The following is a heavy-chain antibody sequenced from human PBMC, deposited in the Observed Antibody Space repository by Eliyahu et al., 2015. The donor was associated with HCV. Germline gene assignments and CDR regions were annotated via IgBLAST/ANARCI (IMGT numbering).Heavy chain of an antibody. Sequence: QAQIQQWGAGLLKPSETLSLTCDLYGASLGAYYXSWIRQTPGKGLEWLGEINRSGSSNYNPSFKGRVTTAMDLSKNQFSLTLRSVTAADTAVYYCVRESKVVTNRGRFFENWGRGTLVTVSS. V-gene: IGHV4-34*02. J-gene: IGHJ4*02. D-gene: IGHD4-23*01. CDR3: VRESKVVTNRGRFFEN. CDR1: GASLGAYY. CDR2: INRSGSS.